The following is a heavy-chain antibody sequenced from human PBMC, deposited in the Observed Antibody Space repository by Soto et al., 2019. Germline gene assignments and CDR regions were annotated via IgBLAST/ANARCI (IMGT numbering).Heavy chain of an antibody. J-gene: IGHJ4*02. V-gene: IGHV4-30-4*01. CDR3: ASNSYGYIFYDH. CDR2: IYYSGST. CDR1: GGSISSGDYY. Sequence: QVQLQESGPGLVKPSQTLSLTCTVSGGSISSGDYYWSWIRQPPGKGLEWIGYIYYSGSTYYNPSTNSRVTISVDTSKHQFSLKLSSVTADDTAVYYCASNSYGYIFYDHWGQGTLVTVSS. D-gene: IGHD5-18*01.